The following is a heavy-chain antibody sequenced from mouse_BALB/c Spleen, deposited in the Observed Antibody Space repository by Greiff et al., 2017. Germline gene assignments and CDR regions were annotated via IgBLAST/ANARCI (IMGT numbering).Heavy chain of an antibody. CDR1: GFTFSSYA. J-gene: IGHJ2*01. CDR2: ISSGGST. Sequence: EVKVVESGGGLVKPGGSLKLSCAASGFTFSSYAMSWVRQTPEKRLEWVASISSGGSTYYPDSVKGRFTISRDNARNILYLQMSSRRSEDTAMYYSAKDYFDYWGQGTTLTVSS. CDR3: AKDYFDY. V-gene: IGHV5-6-5*01.